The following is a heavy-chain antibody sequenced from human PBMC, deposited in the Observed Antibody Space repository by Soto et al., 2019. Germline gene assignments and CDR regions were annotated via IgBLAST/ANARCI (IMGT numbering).Heavy chain of an antibody. D-gene: IGHD4-17*01. CDR1: GFTFSTYG. Sequence: SLRLSCAASGFTFSTYGMQWVRQAPGKGLEWVALVVSDGSNKYYADSVKGRFTISRDNSKDTLYLQINSLRVEDTAVYYCAKGGDYDYWGQGTLVTVSS. CDR3: AKGGDYDY. J-gene: IGHJ4*02. CDR2: VVSDGSNK. V-gene: IGHV3-30*18.